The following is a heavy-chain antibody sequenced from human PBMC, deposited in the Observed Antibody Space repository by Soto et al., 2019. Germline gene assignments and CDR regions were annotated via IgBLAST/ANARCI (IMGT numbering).Heavy chain of an antibody. CDR1: GFTFTSYG. CDR3: ARDRRFLEWLDY. V-gene: IGHV3-33*01. J-gene: IGHJ4*02. Sequence: QVQLVESGGGVVQPGRSLTLSCVASGFTFTSYGIHWVRQAPGKGLEWVEVIWYDGSNKYYRDSVKGRFSISRDNSKNTVFLQMNSLRAEDTAVYYCARDRRFLEWLDYWCQGTLVSISS. CDR2: IWYDGSNK. D-gene: IGHD3-3*01.